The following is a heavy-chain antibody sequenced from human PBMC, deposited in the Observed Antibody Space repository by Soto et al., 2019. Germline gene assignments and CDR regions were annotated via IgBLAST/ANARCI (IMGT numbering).Heavy chain of an antibody. Sequence: EVQLLDSGGGLVQPGGSLKLSCAASGFTFSSYAMSWVRQAPGKGLEWVSSISGSGGSTYYADSVKGRFTISRDSSKNTLYLQMNSLRAEDTAVYSCARNIRMTSGKYFFDYWGQGTLVTVSS. CDR2: ISGSGGST. J-gene: IGHJ4*02. CDR1: GFTFSSYA. CDR3: ARNIRMTSGKYFFDY. D-gene: IGHD3-10*01. V-gene: IGHV3-23*01.